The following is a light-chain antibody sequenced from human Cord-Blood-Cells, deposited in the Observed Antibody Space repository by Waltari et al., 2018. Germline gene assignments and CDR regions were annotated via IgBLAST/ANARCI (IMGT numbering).Light chain of an antibody. CDR2: AAS. J-gene: IGKJ1*01. CDR1: QSISSY. Sequence: DTQMTQSPSSLPSSVGGRVTTTCRASQSISSYLNWYQQKPGKAPKLLIYAASSLQSGVPSWFSGSGSGTDVTLTISSLQPEDFATYYCQQSYSTPPWTFGQGTKVEIK. V-gene: IGKV1-39*01. CDR3: QQSYSTPPWT.